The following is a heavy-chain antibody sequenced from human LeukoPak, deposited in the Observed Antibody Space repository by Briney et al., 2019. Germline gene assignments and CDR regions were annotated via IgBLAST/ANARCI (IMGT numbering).Heavy chain of an antibody. J-gene: IGHJ6*03. V-gene: IGHV3-23*01. Sequence: GGSLRLSCAASGFTFSSYGMSWVRQAPGKGLEWVSAISGSGGSTYYADSVKGRFTISRDNSKNTLYLQMNSLRAEDTAVYYCAKKYNWNGRYYYYMDVWGKGTTVTISS. CDR1: GFTFSSYG. CDR3: AKKYNWNGRYYYYMDV. D-gene: IGHD1-1*01. CDR2: ISGSGGST.